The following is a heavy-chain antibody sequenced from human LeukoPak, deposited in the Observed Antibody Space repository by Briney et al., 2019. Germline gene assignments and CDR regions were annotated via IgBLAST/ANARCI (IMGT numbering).Heavy chain of an antibody. Sequence: GASVKVSCKTSGYTFTDYYIHWVRQAPGRGLEWMGWINPNSGETNSAQKFQGRVTMTGDTSISTAYMELRRVTSDDTAVYYCARDRDYSNTERGFDYWGQGTLVTVSS. D-gene: IGHD4-11*01. CDR2: INPNSGET. CDR3: ARDRDYSNTERGFDY. V-gene: IGHV1-2*02. CDR1: GYTFTDYY. J-gene: IGHJ4*02.